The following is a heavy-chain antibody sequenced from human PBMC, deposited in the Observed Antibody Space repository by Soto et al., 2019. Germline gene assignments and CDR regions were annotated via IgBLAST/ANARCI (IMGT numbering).Heavy chain of an antibody. D-gene: IGHD3-22*01. CDR3: ARDYYDSTGRD. V-gene: IGHV3-48*02. J-gene: IGHJ4*02. CDR1: GFTFRSYS. Sequence: EVQLVESGGGLVQPGGSLRLSCAASGFTFRSYSMNWVRQAPGKGLEWVSYISSSSSTIYYADSVKGRFTISRDNAKSSLCLQMNSLRDEDTAVYYCARDYYDSTGRDWGQGTLVTVSS. CDR2: ISSSSSTI.